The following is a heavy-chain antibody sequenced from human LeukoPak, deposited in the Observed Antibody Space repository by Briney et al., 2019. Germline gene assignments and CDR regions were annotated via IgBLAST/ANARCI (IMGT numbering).Heavy chain of an antibody. J-gene: IGHJ3*02. CDR3: AKDDCSSTSCYESDAFDI. CDR2: ISSSSSYI. V-gene: IGHV3-21*01. Sequence: GGSLRLSCAASGFTFSSYSMNWVRQAPGKGLEWVSSISSSSSYIYYADSVKGRFTISRDNAKNSLYLQMNSLRAEDTAVYYCAKDDCSSTSCYESDAFDIWGQGTMVTVSS. D-gene: IGHD2-2*01. CDR1: GFTFSSYS.